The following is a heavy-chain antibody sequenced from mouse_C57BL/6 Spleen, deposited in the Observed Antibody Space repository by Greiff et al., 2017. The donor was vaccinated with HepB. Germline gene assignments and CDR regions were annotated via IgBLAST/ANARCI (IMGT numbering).Heavy chain of an antibody. CDR3: ARDGLRDY. D-gene: IGHD2-3*01. CDR2: INPNNGGT. CDR1: GYTFTDYY. V-gene: IGHV1-26*01. Sequence: EVQLQQSGPELVKPGASVKISCKASGYTFTDYYMNWVKQSHGKSLEWIGDINPNNGGTSYNQKFKGKATLTVDKSSSTAYMELRSLTSEDSAVYYCARDGLRDYWGQGTTLTVSS. J-gene: IGHJ2*01.